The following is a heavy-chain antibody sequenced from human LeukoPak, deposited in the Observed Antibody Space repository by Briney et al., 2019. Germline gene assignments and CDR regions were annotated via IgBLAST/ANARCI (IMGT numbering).Heavy chain of an antibody. CDR1: GFTFSSYS. V-gene: IGHV3-21*01. CDR3: ARGSVDAFDI. CDR2: ISSSSSYI. Sequence: PGGSLRLSCAASGFTFSSYSMNWVRQAPGMGLEWVSSISSSSSYIYYADSLKGRFTISRDNAKNSLYLQMNSLRAEDTAVHYCARGSVDAFDIWGQGTMVTVSS. J-gene: IGHJ3*02.